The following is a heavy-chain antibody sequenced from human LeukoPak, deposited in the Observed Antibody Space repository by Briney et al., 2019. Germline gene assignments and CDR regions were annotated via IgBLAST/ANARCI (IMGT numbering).Heavy chain of an antibody. D-gene: IGHD3-22*01. V-gene: IGHV1-2*02. CDR3: ARGYYDSSGYSDFDY. CDR1: GYTFTSYG. CDR2: INPNSGST. Sequence: ASVKVSCKASGYTFTSYGISWVRQAPGQGLEWMGWINPNSGSTNYAQKFQGRVTMTRDTSISTAYMELSRLRSDDTAVYYCARGYYDSSGYSDFDYWGQGTLVTVSS. J-gene: IGHJ4*02.